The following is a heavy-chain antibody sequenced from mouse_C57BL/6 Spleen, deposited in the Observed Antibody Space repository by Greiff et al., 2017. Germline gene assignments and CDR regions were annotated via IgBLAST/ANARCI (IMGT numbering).Heavy chain of an antibody. J-gene: IGHJ2*01. CDR1: GYTFTSYW. D-gene: IGHD1-1*01. Sequence: QVQLQQSGAELVRPGTSVKLSCKASGYTFTSYWMHWVKQRPGQGLEWIGVIDPSDSYTNYNQKFKGKATLTVDTSSSTAYMQLSSLTSEDSAVYYCARGDYYYGSSNDWGQGTTLTVSS. CDR3: ARGDYYYGSSND. CDR2: IDPSDSYT. V-gene: IGHV1-59*01.